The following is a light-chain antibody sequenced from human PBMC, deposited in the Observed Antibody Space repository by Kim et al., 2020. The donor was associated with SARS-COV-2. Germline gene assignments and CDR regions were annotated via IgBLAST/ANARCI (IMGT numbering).Light chain of an antibody. CDR2: YDS. CDR1: KIGRNS. CDR3: QVWDSRTDHVV. Sequence: APGRRGGVTWGGKKIGRNSVHWYQQKSGRAPGMVKYYDSERPSGIPGRFSGSNAGNTATLTISRVEAGDEADYYCQVWDSRTDHVVFGGGTQLTVL. V-gene: IGLV3-21*04. J-gene: IGLJ2*01.